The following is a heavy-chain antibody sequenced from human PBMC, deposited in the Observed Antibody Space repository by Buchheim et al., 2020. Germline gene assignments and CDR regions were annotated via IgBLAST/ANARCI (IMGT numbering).Heavy chain of an antibody. J-gene: IGHJ4*02. D-gene: IGHD4-23*01. V-gene: IGHV4-39*07. CDR2: IYYSGST. CDR3: ARVSVYGGNRRTFDY. Sequence: QLQLQESGPGLVKPSETLSLTCTVSGGSISSSSYYWGWIRQPPGKGLEWIGSIYYSGSTYYNPSLKSRVTISVDTSKNQFSLKLSPVTAADTAVYYCARVSVYGGNRRTFDYWGQGTL. CDR1: GGSISSSSYY.